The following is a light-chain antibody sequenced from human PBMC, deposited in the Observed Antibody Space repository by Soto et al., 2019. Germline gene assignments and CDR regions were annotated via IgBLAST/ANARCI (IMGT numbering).Light chain of an antibody. CDR1: RSDVGGYNY. Sequence: QSALTQPASVSGSPGQSITISCTGTRSDVGGYNYVSWYQQHPGKAPKLMIYDVSNRPSGVSNRFSGSKSGNTASLTISGLQAEDEADYYCSSYTSSSTLVVFGRGTKVTVL. CDR3: SSYTSSSTLVV. V-gene: IGLV2-14*01. J-gene: IGLJ2*01. CDR2: DVS.